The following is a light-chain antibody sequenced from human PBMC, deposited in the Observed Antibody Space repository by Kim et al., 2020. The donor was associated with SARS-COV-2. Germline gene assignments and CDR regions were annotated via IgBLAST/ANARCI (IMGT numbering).Light chain of an antibody. Sequence: SYELTQPPSVSVSPGQTARITCSGDKLGDKYAFWYQQKPGQSPVLVMFQHDKRPSGISQRFSGSNSGNTATLTISGTRTIDEADYYCQAWDSSAAVFGGGTQLTVL. V-gene: IGLV3-1*01. CDR2: QHD. CDR3: QAWDSSAAV. J-gene: IGLJ2*01. CDR1: KLGDKY.